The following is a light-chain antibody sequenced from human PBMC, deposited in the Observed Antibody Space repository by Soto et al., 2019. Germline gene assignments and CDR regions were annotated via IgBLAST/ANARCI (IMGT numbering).Light chain of an antibody. Sequence: QSALTQPASVSGSPGQSITISCTGSNSDVGSYNVVSWYQQHPYNAPKLMIYEANKRPSGVSNRFSGSKSGNTASLTISGLQAEDEADYYCCSYAGSSTWVFGGGTKLTVL. CDR1: NSDVGSYNV. J-gene: IGLJ3*02. CDR3: CSYAGSSTWV. V-gene: IGLV2-23*01. CDR2: EAN.